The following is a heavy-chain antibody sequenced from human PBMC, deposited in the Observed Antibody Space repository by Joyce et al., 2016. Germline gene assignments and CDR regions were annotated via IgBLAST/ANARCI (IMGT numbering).Heavy chain of an antibody. CDR3: ATVKVGQWLSYLDA. V-gene: IGHV1-24*01. J-gene: IGHJ5*02. CDR2: CEPKEGKT. Sequence: QVQLVQSGAEVKRPGASVKVSCKVSGYTLNELSMHWVRQAPGKGLEWMGSCEPKEGKTIYAQKLQGRVTLTEDTTTDTAYMEMTNLTYDDTAMYYCATVKVGQWLSYLDAWGQGTLVTVSS. D-gene: IGHD6-19*01. CDR1: GYTLNELS.